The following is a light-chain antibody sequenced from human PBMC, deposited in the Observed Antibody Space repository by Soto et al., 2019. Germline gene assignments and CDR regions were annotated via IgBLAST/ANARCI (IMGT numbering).Light chain of an antibody. J-gene: IGLJ1*01. Sequence: QSALTQPASVSGSPGQSISISCTGSSSDVGGYNHVSWYQQHPGKAPKLIIFGVTFRPSGVSDRFSGSKSGNTASLTISGLQTEDEDDYYCTSFTSSVTYVVVTGTKVTVL. CDR2: GVT. CDR1: SSDVGGYNH. CDR3: TSFTSSVTYV. V-gene: IGLV2-14*03.